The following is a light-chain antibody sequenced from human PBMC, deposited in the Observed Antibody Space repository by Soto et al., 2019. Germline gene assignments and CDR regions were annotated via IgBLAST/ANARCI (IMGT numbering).Light chain of an antibody. CDR3: QQYGGSPRT. V-gene: IGKV3-20*01. CDR2: GAS. Sequence: EIVLTQSPGTLSLSPGERATLSCRASQSISDNNLAWFQQKPGQAPRLLIYGASSRATGIPDRFTGSGFGTDFTLTISRLAPEDLAVYYCQQYGGSPRTFGQGTKVELK. J-gene: IGKJ1*01. CDR1: QSISDNN.